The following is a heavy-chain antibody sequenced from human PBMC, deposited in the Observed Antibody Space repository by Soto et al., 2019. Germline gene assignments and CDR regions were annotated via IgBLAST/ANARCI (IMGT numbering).Heavy chain of an antibody. J-gene: IGHJ5*02. CDR2: ISGSSTSI. D-gene: IGHD3-9*01. CDR1: GFTYSSYG. CDR3: ATDPDGLFDFDP. V-gene: IGHV3-48*02. Sequence: PGGSLRLSCVVSGFTYSSYGMNWVRQAPGKGLEWVSYISGSSTSIFYADSVRGRFTISRDNAKNSLYLQMNSLRDEDTAVYYCATDPDGLFDFDPWGQGT.